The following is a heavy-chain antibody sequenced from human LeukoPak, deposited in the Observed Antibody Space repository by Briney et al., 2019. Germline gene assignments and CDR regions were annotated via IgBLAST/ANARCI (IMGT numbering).Heavy chain of an antibody. CDR1: GGSISSGGYY. D-gene: IGHD2-2*03. V-gene: IGHV4-30-2*01. J-gene: IGHJ4*02. CDR3: AGGYCSSTSCYFDY. CDR2: IYHSGST. Sequence: PSETLSLTCTVSGGSISSGGYYWSWIRQPPGKGLEWIGYIYHSGSTNYNPSLKSRVTISVDKSKNQFSLKLSSVTAADTAVYYCAGGYCSSTSCYFDYWGQGTLVTVSS.